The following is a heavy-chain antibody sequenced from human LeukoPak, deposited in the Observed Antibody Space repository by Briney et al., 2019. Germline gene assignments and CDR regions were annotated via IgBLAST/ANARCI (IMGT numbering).Heavy chain of an antibody. Sequence: GGPLRLSCAASGFTFSSYWMSWVRQAPGKGLEWVANIKQDGSEKYYVDSVKGRFTISRDNAKNSLYLQMNSLRAEDTAVYYCARAYHYDSSGYSNYWGQGTLVTVSS. V-gene: IGHV3-7*01. CDR3: ARAYHYDSSGYSNY. J-gene: IGHJ4*02. CDR1: GFTFSSYW. D-gene: IGHD3-22*01. CDR2: IKQDGSEK.